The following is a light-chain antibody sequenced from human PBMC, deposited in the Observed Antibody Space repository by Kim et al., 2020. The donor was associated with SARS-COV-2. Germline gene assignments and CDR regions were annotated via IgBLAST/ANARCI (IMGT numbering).Light chain of an antibody. CDR1: SSDVGCYNY. V-gene: IGLV2-8*01. J-gene: IGLJ2*01. Sequence: GQSVSIPWTGTSSDVGCYNYVSWYQQHPGKAPKLMIYEVSKRPSGVPDRFSGSKSGNTASLTVSGLQAEDEADYYCSSYAGSNNLVFGGGTQLTVL. CDR2: EVS. CDR3: SSYAGSNNLV.